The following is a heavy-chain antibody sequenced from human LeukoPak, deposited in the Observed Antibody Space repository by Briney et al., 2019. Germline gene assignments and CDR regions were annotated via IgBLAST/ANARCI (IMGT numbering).Heavy chain of an antibody. CDR1: GFTFSDYY. CDR2: ISSSGSTI. CDR3: ARERYYYDSTYYYVKYFDY. Sequence: GGSLRLSCAASGFTFSDYYMSWIRQAPGKGLEWVSYISSSGSTIYYADPVKGRFTISRDNSKNSLYLQMNSLRAEDTAVYYCARERYYYDSTYYYVKYFDYWGQGTLVTVSS. D-gene: IGHD3-22*01. J-gene: IGHJ4*02. V-gene: IGHV3-11*01.